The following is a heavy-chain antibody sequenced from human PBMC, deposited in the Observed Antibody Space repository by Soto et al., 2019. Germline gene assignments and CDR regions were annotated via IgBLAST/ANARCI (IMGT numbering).Heavy chain of an antibody. CDR3: ASTGYYYGMDG. Sequence: SETLSLTCAVSGASITYYYWNWIRQPPGRGLEWIVSSSSTGSTVYNPSLRSRVTISLDTSKNQFSLTLNSVTAADTAVYYCASTGYYYGMDGWGQGTTVTVSS. CDR1: GASITYYY. CDR2: SSSTGST. V-gene: IGHV4-4*08. J-gene: IGHJ6*02.